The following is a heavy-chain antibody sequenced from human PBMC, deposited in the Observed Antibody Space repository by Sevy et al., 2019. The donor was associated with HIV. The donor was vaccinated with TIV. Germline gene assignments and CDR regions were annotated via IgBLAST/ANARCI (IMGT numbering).Heavy chain of an antibody. D-gene: IGHD2-15*01. Sequence: GGCLRLSCAASGFTFSSYSMNWVRQAPGKGLEWVSYISSSSSTIYYADSVKGRFTISRDNAKNSLYLQMNSLRDEDTAVYYCARESKWAVVTDFDYWGQGTLVTVSS. CDR2: ISSSSSTI. V-gene: IGHV3-48*02. J-gene: IGHJ4*02. CDR1: GFTFSSYS. CDR3: ARESKWAVVTDFDY.